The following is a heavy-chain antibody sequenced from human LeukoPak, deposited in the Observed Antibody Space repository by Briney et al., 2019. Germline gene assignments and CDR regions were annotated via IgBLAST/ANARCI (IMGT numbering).Heavy chain of an antibody. J-gene: IGHJ4*02. V-gene: IGHV4-34*01. Sequence: PSETLSLTCAVSGVSFDDYYWSWVRQTPGKGLEWIEEINHSGYTNDSPSLKSRVTLSIDTSRKQFSLNLRSVTVADAGIYYCTRMTTGHDYWGQGTLVTVSS. CDR1: GVSFDDYY. CDR3: TRMTTGHDY. CDR2: INHSGYT. D-gene: IGHD4-17*01.